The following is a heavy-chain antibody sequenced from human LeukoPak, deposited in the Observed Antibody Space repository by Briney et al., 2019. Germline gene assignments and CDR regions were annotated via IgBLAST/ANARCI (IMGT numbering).Heavy chain of an antibody. V-gene: IGHV3-7*01. D-gene: IGHD3-3*01. Sequence: GGSLRLSCAASGFTFSRNWMSWVRQAPGKGLEWVANIKEDGSEKYYVDSVKGRLTISRDNAKNSLYLQMNSLRAEDAAVYYCARAGYDFWSGYPHFDYWGQGTLVTVSS. J-gene: IGHJ4*02. CDR3: ARAGYDFWSGYPHFDY. CDR1: GFTFSRNW. CDR2: IKEDGSEK.